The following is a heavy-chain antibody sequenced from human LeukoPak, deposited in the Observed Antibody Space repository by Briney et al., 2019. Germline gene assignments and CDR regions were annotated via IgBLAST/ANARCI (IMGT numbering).Heavy chain of an antibody. CDR1: GFTFSSYG. V-gene: IGHV3-23*01. Sequence: PGGSLRLSCAASGFTFSSYGMSWVRQAPGKGLEWVSAISGSGGSTYYADSVKGRFTISRDNSKNTLYPQMNSLRAEDTAVYYCAKDRWGAVASFDYWGQGTLVTVSS. CDR2: ISGSGGST. CDR3: AKDRWGAVASFDY. J-gene: IGHJ4*02. D-gene: IGHD6-19*01.